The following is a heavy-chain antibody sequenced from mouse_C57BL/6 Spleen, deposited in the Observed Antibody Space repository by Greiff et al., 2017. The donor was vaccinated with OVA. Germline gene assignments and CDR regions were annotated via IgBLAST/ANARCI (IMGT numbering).Heavy chain of an antibody. J-gene: IGHJ2*01. Sequence: EVMLVESGGDLVKPGGSLKLSCAASGFTFSSYGMSWVRQTPDKRLEWVATISSGGSYTYYPDSVKGRFTISRDNAKNTLYVQMSSLKSEDTAMYYCARNYGSSSYYFDYWGQGTTLTVSS. CDR1: GFTFSSYG. D-gene: IGHD1-1*01. V-gene: IGHV5-6*01. CDR2: ISSGGSYT. CDR3: ARNYGSSSYYFDY.